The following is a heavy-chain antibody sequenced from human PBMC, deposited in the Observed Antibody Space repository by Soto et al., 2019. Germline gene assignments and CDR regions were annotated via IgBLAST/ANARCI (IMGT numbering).Heavy chain of an antibody. D-gene: IGHD1-26*01. CDR1: GGSSSSGGYS. V-gene: IGHV4-30-2*01. J-gene: IGHJ4*02. CDR3: ARDYASRIGGSGNGFDY. Sequence: ILSLTWAVSGGSSSSGGYSWSCIRQPPGKGLEWIGYIYHSGSTYYNPSLKSRVTISVDRSKNQFSLKLSSVTAADTAVYYCARDYASRIGGSGNGFDYWGQGTLVTVSS. CDR2: IYHSGST.